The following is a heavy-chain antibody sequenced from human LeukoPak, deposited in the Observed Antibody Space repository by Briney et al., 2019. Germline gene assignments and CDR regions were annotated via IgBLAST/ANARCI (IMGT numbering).Heavy chain of an antibody. V-gene: IGHV3-30-3*01. CDR3: AKDSAL. D-gene: IGHD3-10*01. J-gene: IGHJ4*02. Sequence: GGSLRLSCAASGFTFSTYTMHWVRQAPGKGLEWVAVISYDGTNKYYADSVKGRFTISRDNSKKTLDLHMHNLTAEDTAVYYCAKDSALWGQGTLVTVSS. CDR2: ISYDGTNK. CDR1: GFTFSTYT.